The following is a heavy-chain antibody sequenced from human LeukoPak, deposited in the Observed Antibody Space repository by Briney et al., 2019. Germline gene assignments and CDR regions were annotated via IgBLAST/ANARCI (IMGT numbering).Heavy chain of an antibody. V-gene: IGHV1-8*01. J-gene: IGHJ6*02. CDR1: GYTFTSYD. Sequence: ASVKVSCKASGYTFTSYDINWVRQATGQGLEWMGWMNPNSGNTGYAQKFQGRVTMTRNTSISTAYMELSSLRSEDTAVYYCASFLPPSGKQYGMDVWGQGTTVTASS. CDR3: ASFLPPSGKQYGMDV. CDR2: MNPNSGNT. D-gene: IGHD1-26*01.